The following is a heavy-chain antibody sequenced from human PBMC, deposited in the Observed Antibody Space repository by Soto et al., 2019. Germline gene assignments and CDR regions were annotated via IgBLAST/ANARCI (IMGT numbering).Heavy chain of an antibody. CDR3: ARGGGYGGNFDY. CDR2: IYYSGST. CDR1: GGSISSGVYY. Sequence: QVQLQESGPGLVKASQTLSLTCTVSGGSISSGVYYWSWIRQHPGKGLDWIGYIYYSGSTYYNPSLKSRITISLDTSKNQFSVKLSSVTAADTAVYYCARGGGYGGNFDYWGQGALVTVSS. D-gene: IGHD4-17*01. J-gene: IGHJ4*02. V-gene: IGHV4-31*03.